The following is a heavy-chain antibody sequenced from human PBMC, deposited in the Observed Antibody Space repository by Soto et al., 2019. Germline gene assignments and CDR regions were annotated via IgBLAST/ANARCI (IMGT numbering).Heavy chain of an antibody. Sequence: PGGSLRLSCAASGFTFSSYWMSWVRQAPGKGLEWVANIKQDGSEKYYVGSVKGRFTISRDNAKNSLYLQMNSLRAEDTAVYYCARVRSDGYFYYGMDVWGQGTTVTVSS. J-gene: IGHJ6*02. CDR3: ARVRSDGYFYYGMDV. D-gene: IGHD2-15*01. CDR2: IKQDGSEK. CDR1: GFTFSSYW. V-gene: IGHV3-7*05.